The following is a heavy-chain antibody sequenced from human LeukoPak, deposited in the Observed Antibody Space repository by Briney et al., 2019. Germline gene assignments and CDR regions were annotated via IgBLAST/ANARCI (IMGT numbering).Heavy chain of an antibody. D-gene: IGHD6-19*01. V-gene: IGHV3-23*01. Sequence: GGSLRLSCAASGFTFSSYAMSWVRQAPGKGLEWVSAISGSGGSTYYADSVKGRFTISRDNSKNTPYLQMNSLRAEDTAVYYCAKGSGWLNYYYMDVWGKGTTVTVSS. J-gene: IGHJ6*03. CDR3: AKGSGWLNYYYMDV. CDR1: GFTFSSYA. CDR2: ISGSGGST.